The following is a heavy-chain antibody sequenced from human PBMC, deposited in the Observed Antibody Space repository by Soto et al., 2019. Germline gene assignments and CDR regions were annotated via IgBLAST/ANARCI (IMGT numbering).Heavy chain of an antibody. CDR1: GGSISSYY. CDR3: ARGDYVWGT. V-gene: IGHV4-59*01. D-gene: IGHD3-16*01. J-gene: IGHJ5*02. CDR2: IYYSGST. Sequence: SETLSVTCTVAGGSISSYYWSWIRQPPGKGLEWIGYIYYSGSTNYNPSLKRRVTISVDTSKNQFSLKLSSVTAADTAVYYCARGDYVWGTWGQGTLVTVSS.